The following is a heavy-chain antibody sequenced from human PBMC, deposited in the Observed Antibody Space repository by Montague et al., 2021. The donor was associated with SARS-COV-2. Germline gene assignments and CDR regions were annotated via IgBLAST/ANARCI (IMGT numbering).Heavy chain of an antibody. CDR1: GFIFSNYA. V-gene: IGHV3-23*01. CDR2: MSGSGVRR. J-gene: IGHJ6*02. D-gene: IGHD6-19*01. CDR3: AKDTATIRIAVALMDV. Sequence: SLRLSCAASGFIFSNYAMTWVRQAPGKRLEWVSTMSGSGVRRDYADSVKGRFTISRDSSKNTLYLQMNSLRVEGTAVYYCAKDTATIRIAVALMDVWGQGTTVIVSS.